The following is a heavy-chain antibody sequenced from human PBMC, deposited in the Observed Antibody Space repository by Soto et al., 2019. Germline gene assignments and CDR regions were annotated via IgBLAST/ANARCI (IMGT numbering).Heavy chain of an antibody. D-gene: IGHD2-2*02. CDR3: ARHGVVVPAAIEDDYYYYYGMDV. V-gene: IGHV5-51*01. CDR2: IYPGDSDT. CDR1: GYSFTSDW. Sequence: LKISCKGSGYSFTSDWIGWVLQMPGKGLEWMGIIYPGDSDTRYSPSFQGQVTISADKSISTAYLQWSSLKASDTAMYYCARHGVVVPAAIEDDYYYYYGMDVWGQGTTVTVSS. J-gene: IGHJ6*02.